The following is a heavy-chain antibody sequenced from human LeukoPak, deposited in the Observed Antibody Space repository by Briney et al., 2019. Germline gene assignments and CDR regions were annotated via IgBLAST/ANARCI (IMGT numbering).Heavy chain of an antibody. D-gene: IGHD5-24*01. Sequence: GASVKVSCKASGYTFTGYSMHWVRQAPGQGLEWMGLIRPNSGTTNYAQRFQGRVTMTRDTSISTAYMELSSLRSDDTAVYYCATVTRYHSDGYTSRGYNDYWGQGTLVTVPS. J-gene: IGHJ4*02. CDR2: IRPNSGTT. CDR3: ATVTRYHSDGYTSRGYNDY. CDR1: GYTFTGYS. V-gene: IGHV1-2*02.